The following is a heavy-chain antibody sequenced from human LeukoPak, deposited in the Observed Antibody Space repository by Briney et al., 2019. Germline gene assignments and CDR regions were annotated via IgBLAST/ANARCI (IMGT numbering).Heavy chain of an antibody. J-gene: IGHJ5*02. D-gene: IGHD2-2*01. CDR1: GGTFSIYA. Sequence: SVKVSFRGSGGTFSIYAISWVRQAPGQGREWMGGIIPIFGTANYAQKFQGRVTITTDESTSTAYMELSSLRSEDTAVYYCARRNCSSTSCRRRGWFDPWGQGTLVTVSS. CDR2: IIPIFGTA. V-gene: IGHV1-69*05. CDR3: ARRNCSSTSCRRRGWFDP.